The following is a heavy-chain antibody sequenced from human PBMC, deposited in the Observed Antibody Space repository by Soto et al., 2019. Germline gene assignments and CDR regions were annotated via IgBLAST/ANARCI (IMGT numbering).Heavy chain of an antibody. D-gene: IGHD3-22*01. V-gene: IGHV3-15*01. CDR2: IKSKTDGGTT. CDR3: TTGKYYYDSSGAYPAEYFQH. Sequence: PGGSLRLSCAASGFTFSNAWMSWVRQAPGKGLEWVGRIKSKTDGGTTDYAAPVKGRFTISRDDSKNTLYLQMNSLKTEDTAVYYCTTGKYYYDSSGAYPAEYFQHWGQGTLVTV. CDR1: GFTFSNAW. J-gene: IGHJ1*01.